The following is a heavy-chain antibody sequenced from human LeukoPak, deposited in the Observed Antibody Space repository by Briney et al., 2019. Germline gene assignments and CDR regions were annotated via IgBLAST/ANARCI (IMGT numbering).Heavy chain of an antibody. CDR2: ISGSGGST. V-gene: IGHV3-23*01. Sequence: GGSLRLSCAASGFTFSSYAMSWVRQAPGKGLEWVSAISGSGGSTYYADSVKGRFTISRDNSKNTLYLQMNSLRAEDTAVYYCANLVVVVAATLPSGYGYWGQGTLVTVSS. D-gene: IGHD2-15*01. J-gene: IGHJ4*02. CDR1: GFTFSSYA. CDR3: ANLVVVVAATLPSGYGY.